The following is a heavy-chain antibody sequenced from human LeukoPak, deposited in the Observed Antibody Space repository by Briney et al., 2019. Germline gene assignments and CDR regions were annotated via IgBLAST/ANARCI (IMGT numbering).Heavy chain of an antibody. CDR3: AKGYCSSTSCYDGMDV. CDR1: GYTFTSYY. Sequence: ASVKVSCKASGYTFTSYYMHWVRQAPGQGLEWMGWINPNSGGTNYAQKFQGWVTMTRDTSISTAYMELSRLRSDDTAVYYCAKGYCSSTSCYDGMDVWGQGTTVTVSS. J-gene: IGHJ6*02. CDR2: INPNSGGT. V-gene: IGHV1-2*04. D-gene: IGHD2-2*01.